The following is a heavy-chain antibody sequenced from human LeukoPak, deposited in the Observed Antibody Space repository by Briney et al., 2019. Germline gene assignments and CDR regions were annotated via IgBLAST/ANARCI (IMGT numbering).Heavy chain of an antibody. CDR2: IYTSGST. CDR1: GNSISSGDNY. D-gene: IGHD3-22*01. Sequence: SETLSLTCTVSGNSISSGDNYWSWIRQPAGKGLEWIGRIYTSGSTNYNPSLKSRVIISGDTSKNQFSLRLSSVTAADTAVYYCARASYSYDINGWVPFDYWGQGTLVTVSS. V-gene: IGHV4-61*02. CDR3: ARASYSYDINGWVPFDY. J-gene: IGHJ4*02.